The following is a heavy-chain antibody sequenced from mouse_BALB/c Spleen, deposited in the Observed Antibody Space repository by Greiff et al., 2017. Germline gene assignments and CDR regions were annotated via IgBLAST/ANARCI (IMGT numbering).Heavy chain of an antibody. D-gene: IGHD1-1*01. J-gene: IGHJ2*01. CDR1: GFTFSSYA. V-gene: IGHV5-6-5*01. CDR3: TRDYYGNYFDY. CDR2: ISSGGST. Sequence: EVKLVESGGGLVKPGGSLKLSCAASGFTFSSYAMSWVRQTPEKRLEWVASISSGGSTYYPDSVKGRFTISRDNARNILYLQMSSLRSEDTAMYYCTRDYYGNYFDYWGQGTTLTGSA.